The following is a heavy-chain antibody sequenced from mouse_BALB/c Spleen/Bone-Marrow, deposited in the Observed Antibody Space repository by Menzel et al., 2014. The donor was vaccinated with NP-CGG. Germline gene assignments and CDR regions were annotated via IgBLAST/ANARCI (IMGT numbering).Heavy chain of an antibody. CDR3: ARLGYYGSSDY. CDR2: INPDSSTI. V-gene: IGHV4-1*02. J-gene: IGHJ2*01. CDR1: GFDFSRYW. Sequence: EVQVVESGGGLVQPGGSLKLSCAASGFDFSRYWMSWVRQAPGKGLEWIGEINPDSSTINYTPSPKDKFIISRDNAKNTLYLQMSKVRSEDTALYYCARLGYYGSSDYWGQGTTLTVSS. D-gene: IGHD1-1*01.